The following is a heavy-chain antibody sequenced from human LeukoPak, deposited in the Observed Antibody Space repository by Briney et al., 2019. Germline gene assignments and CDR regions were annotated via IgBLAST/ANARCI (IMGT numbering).Heavy chain of an antibody. Sequence: QAGGSLRLSCAASGFTVSSNYMSWVRQAPGKRLEYVSAISSNGGSTYYANSVKGRFTISRDNSKNTLYLQMGSLRAEDMAVYYCARGPKYYYDSSGVNWFDPWGQGTLVTVSS. CDR1: GFTVSSNY. J-gene: IGHJ5*02. CDR2: ISSNGGST. CDR3: ARGPKYYYDSSGVNWFDP. D-gene: IGHD3-22*01. V-gene: IGHV3-64*01.